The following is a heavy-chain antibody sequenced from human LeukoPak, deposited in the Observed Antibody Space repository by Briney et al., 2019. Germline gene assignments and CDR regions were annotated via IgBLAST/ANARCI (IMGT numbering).Heavy chain of an antibody. Sequence: SETLSLTCSVSGSSIGRHYWTWIRQPPGKGLEWIGYTHFSGSSNYNPSLKSRATTSLDRAKNQISPTLTSVTAADTAVYFCARAKAAGSYDFWGQGTLVTVSS. CDR3: ARAKAAGSYDF. CDR2: THFSGSS. J-gene: IGHJ4*02. D-gene: IGHD6-13*01. V-gene: IGHV4-59*11. CDR1: GSSIGRHY.